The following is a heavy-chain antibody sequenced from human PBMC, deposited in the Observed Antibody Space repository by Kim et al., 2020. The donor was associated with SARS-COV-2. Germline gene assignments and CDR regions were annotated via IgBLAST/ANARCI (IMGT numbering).Heavy chain of an antibody. CDR2: ISGSGGST. V-gene: IGHV3-23*01. D-gene: IGHD3-22*01. CDR1: GFTFSSYA. J-gene: IGHJ4*02. Sequence: GGSLRLSCAASGFTFSSYAMSWVRQAPGKGLEWVSAISGSGGSTYYADSVKGRFTISRDNSKNTLYLQMNSLRAEDTAVYYCAKSLYYYDSSGYPKVSIFDYWGQGTLVTVSS. CDR3: AKSLYYYDSSGYPKVSIFDY.